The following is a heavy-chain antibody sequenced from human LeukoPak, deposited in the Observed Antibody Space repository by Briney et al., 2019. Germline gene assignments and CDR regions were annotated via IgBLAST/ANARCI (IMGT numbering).Heavy chain of an antibody. J-gene: IGHJ4*02. Sequence: PSETLSLTCTVSDVSFSTYYWSWIRQPPGKELEWIGYIYYSGTTNYNPSLKSRVTISVDTSKNQFSLRLSSVTAADTAVYYCARDGGSGGRLFDSWGQGTLVTVSP. CDR2: IYYSGTT. CDR1: DVSFSTYY. V-gene: IGHV4-59*01. CDR3: ARDGGSGGRLFDS. D-gene: IGHD2-15*01.